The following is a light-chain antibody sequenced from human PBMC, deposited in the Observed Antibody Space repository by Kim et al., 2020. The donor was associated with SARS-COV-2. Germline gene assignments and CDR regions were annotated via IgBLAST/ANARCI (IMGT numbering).Light chain of an antibody. CDR1: QSISKS. Sequence: ASVGDRVTITWRASQSISKSLNWVQQKPGKAPKLLMSGASNLQSGVPSRFSGSGSGTDFTLTISSLQPEDLSTYFCQQFYSTPPYTFGKGTKLEI. CDR3: QQFYSTPPYT. CDR2: GAS. V-gene: IGKV1-39*01. J-gene: IGKJ2*01.